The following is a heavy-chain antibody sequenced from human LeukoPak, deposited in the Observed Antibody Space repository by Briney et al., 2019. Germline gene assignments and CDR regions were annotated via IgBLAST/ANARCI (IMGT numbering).Heavy chain of an antibody. CDR1: GGSISPYY. Sequence: SETLSLTCIVSGGSISPYYWSWIRQPPGKGLEWIGYIYSTGSANYNPSLKSRVTISVGTSKSQFSLKLNSVTAADTAVYYCARMGGYSGYATHWGQGTLVTVSS. CDR2: IYSTGSA. CDR3: ARMGGYSGYATH. D-gene: IGHD5-12*01. J-gene: IGHJ4*02. V-gene: IGHV4-59*08.